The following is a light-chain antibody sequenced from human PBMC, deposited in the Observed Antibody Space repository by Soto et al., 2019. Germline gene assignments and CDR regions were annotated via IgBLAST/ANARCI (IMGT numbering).Light chain of an antibody. Sequence: QSALTQPPSASGTPGQRVTISCSGSSSNIGSNYVYWYQQLPGTAPKLPIYGNNQRPSGVPDRFSGSKSGTSASLAISGLRSEDEADYYCAAWDDSLSGPGVFGGGTKLTVL. V-gene: IGLV1-47*01. J-gene: IGLJ2*01. CDR3: AAWDDSLSGPGV. CDR2: GNN. CDR1: SSNIGSNY.